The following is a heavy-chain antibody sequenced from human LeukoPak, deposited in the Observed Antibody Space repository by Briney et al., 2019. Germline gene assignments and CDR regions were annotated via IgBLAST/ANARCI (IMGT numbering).Heavy chain of an antibody. D-gene: IGHD2-2*01. V-gene: IGHV4-59*01. Sequence: SETLSLICTVSGGSISSYYWSWIRQPPGKGLEWIGYIYYSGSTNYNPSLKSRVTISVDTSKNQFSLKLSSVTAADTAVYYCARASPRTRGFHFDYWGQGTLVTVSS. J-gene: IGHJ4*02. CDR3: ARASPRTRGFHFDY. CDR1: GGSISSYY. CDR2: IYYSGST.